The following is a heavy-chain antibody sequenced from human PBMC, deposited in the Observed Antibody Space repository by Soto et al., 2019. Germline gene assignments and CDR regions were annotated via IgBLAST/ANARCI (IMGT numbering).Heavy chain of an antibody. CDR3: ATGLWFGED. J-gene: IGHJ1*01. Sequence: GASVKVSCKASGYTFTGYYMHWVRQAPGQGLEWMGWINPNSGYTYYADSVKGRFTISRDTSKNTLYLQMGSLRAEDMAIYYCATGLWFGEDWGQGTQVTVSS. D-gene: IGHD3-10*01. CDR2: INPNSGYT. CDR1: GYTFTGYY. V-gene: IGHV1-2*02.